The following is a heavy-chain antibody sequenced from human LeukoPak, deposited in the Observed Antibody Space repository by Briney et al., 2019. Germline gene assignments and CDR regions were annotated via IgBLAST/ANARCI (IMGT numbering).Heavy chain of an antibody. V-gene: IGHV4-39*01. CDR2: IYYSGST. CDR3: ASLSGSYSRGYFDY. J-gene: IGHJ4*02. Sequence: SETLSLTCTVSGGSISRSIYHWGWIRQPPGKDLEWIGSIYYSGSTYYNPSLKSRVTISVDTSKNQFSLKLNSVTAADTAVYYCASLSGSYSRGYFDYWGQGTLVPVSS. CDR1: GGSISRSIYH. D-gene: IGHD1-26*01.